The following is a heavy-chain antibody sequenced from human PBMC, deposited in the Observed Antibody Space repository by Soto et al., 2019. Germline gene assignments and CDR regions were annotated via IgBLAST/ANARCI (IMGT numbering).Heavy chain of an antibody. V-gene: IGHV4-30-4*01. CDR1: GGSINSGDYY. J-gene: IGHJ4*02. CDR3: AGDDTYDTSGIDY. Sequence: QVQLQESGPGLVKPSETLSLTCTVSGGSINSGDYYWSWIRQPPGKGLEWIGYIYYSGTTYYNPPLKSRVTISVDTSKNQFSLRLSSVTAADTAVYYCAGDDTYDTSGIDYWGQGTLVTVSS. CDR2: IYYSGTT. D-gene: IGHD3-22*01.